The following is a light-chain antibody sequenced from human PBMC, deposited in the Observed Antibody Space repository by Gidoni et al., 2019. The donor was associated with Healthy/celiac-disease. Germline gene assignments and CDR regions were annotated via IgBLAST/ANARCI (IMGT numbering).Light chain of an antibody. Sequence: EIVLTQSPATLSLSPGERATLSCGASQSVSNSYLAWYQQKPGLAPRLLIYDASRRATGIPDRFSGSGSGADFTLTISRLEPEDFAVYYCQQYGSSLLTFGGGTKVEIK. CDR2: DAS. CDR3: QQYGSSLLT. CDR1: QSVSNSY. V-gene: IGKV3D-20*01. J-gene: IGKJ4*01.